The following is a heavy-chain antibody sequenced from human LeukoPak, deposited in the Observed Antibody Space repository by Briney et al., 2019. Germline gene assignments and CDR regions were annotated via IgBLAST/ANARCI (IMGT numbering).Heavy chain of an antibody. CDR2: ISGSGGST. D-gene: IGHD3-3*01. CDR1: GFTFSSYD. CDR3: AKAFWSGYYTGSCLDY. V-gene: IGHV3-23*01. Sequence: GGSLRLSCAASGFTFSSYDMSWVRQAPGKGLEWVSAISGSGGSTYYADSVKGRFTISRDNSKNTLYLQMNSLRAEDTAVYYCAKAFWSGYYTGSCLDYWGQGTLVTVSS. J-gene: IGHJ4*02.